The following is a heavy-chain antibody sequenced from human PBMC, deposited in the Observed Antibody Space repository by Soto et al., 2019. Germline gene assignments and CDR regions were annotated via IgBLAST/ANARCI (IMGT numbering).Heavy chain of an antibody. J-gene: IGHJ6*02. V-gene: IGHV4-31*03. CDR2: IYYSGST. CDR3: ARGTTXYYGSDRLLLDYYYGMDV. D-gene: IGHD3-10*01. CDR1: GGSISSGGYY. Sequence: SETLSLTYTVSGGSISSGGYYWSWIRQHPGKGLEWIGYIYYSGSTYYNPSLKSRVTISVDTSKNQFSLKLSSVTAADTAVYYCARGTTXYYGSDRLLLDYYYGMDVWGQGTTVTVS.